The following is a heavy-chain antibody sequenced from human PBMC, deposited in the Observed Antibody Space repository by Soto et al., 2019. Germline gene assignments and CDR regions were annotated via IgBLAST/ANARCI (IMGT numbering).Heavy chain of an antibody. CDR1: DYTFTNYG. D-gene: IGHD3-16*02. CDR3: ARDGHYVWGSYRYIPPYDY. J-gene: IGHJ4*02. CDR2: ISDYNDNT. V-gene: IGHV1-18*01. Sequence: QVQLVQSGAEVKKPGASVKVSCKASDYTFTNYGISWVRQAPGQGREWMGWISDYNDNTNYAQKLQDRVTMTTHTSTTTAYMELRSLRSADTAVYYCARDGHYVWGSYRYIPPYDYWGQGTLVTVSS.